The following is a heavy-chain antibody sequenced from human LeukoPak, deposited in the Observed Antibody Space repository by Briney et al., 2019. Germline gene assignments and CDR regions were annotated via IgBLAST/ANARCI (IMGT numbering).Heavy chain of an antibody. J-gene: IGHJ4*02. D-gene: IGHD4-11*01. CDR3: TRHMINYSPYFDY. CDR1: GFTFSGSA. V-gene: IGHV3-73*01. CDR2: IRSKANSYAT. Sequence: GGSLRLSCAASGFTFSGSAMHWVRQASGKGLEWVGRIRSKANSYATAYAASVKGRFTISRDDSKNTAYLQMNSLKTEDTAVYYCTRHMINYSPYFDYWGQGTLVTVSS.